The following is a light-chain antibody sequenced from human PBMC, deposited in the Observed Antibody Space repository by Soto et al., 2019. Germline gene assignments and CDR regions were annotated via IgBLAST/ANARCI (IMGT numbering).Light chain of an antibody. CDR1: SSDVGGYIY. J-gene: IGLJ1*01. Sequence: QSALTQPASVSGSPGQSITISCTGTSSDVGGYIYVSWYQQHTGKAPKLMIYDVSNRRSGVSNRVSCSNSGNTAALTLSGPQAEAEAEYYCSSYTSSSTPGVFGTGTKVTVL. V-gene: IGLV2-14*01. CDR3: SSYTSSSTPGV. CDR2: DVS.